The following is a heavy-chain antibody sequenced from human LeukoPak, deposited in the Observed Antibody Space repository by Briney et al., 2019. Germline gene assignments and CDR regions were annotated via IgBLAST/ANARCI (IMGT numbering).Heavy chain of an antibody. CDR3: ARNGCSSTSCYYYYYYGMDV. Sequence: PSETLSLTCAVYGGSFSGYYWSWIRQPPGKGLEWIGEINHSGSTNYNPSLKSRVTISVDTSKNQFSLNLSSVTASDTAVYYCARNGCSSTSCYYYYYYGMDVWGQGTTVTVSS. J-gene: IGHJ6*02. CDR1: GGSFSGYY. D-gene: IGHD2-2*01. V-gene: IGHV4-34*01. CDR2: INHSGST.